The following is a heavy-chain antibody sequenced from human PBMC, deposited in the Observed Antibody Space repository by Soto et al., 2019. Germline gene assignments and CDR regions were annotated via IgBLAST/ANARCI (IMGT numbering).Heavy chain of an antibody. CDR2: ISSSSSYI. Sequence: GGSLRLSCAASGFTFSSYSMNWVRQAPGKGLEWVSSISSSSSYIYYADSVKGRFTISRDNAKNSLYLQMNSLRAEDTAVYYCARLNRIASRPGYFDYWGQGTLVSVS. CDR1: GFTFSSYS. CDR3: ARLNRIASRPGYFDY. D-gene: IGHD6-6*01. V-gene: IGHV3-21*01. J-gene: IGHJ4*02.